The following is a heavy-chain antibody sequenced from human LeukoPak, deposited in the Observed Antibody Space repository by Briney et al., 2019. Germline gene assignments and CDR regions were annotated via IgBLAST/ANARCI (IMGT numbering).Heavy chain of an antibody. CDR2: IYYSGST. D-gene: IGHD3-10*01. Sequence: PSETLSLTCTVSGGSISSYYWSWIRQPPGKGLEWIGYIYYSGSTNYSPSLKSRVTISVDTSKNQFSLKLSSVTAADTAVYYCARGQYYGSGGLDYWGQGTLVTVSS. J-gene: IGHJ4*02. CDR3: ARGQYYGSGGLDY. CDR1: GGSISSYY. V-gene: IGHV4-59*01.